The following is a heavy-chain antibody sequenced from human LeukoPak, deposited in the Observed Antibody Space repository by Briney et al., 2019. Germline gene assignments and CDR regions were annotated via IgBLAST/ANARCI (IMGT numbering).Heavy chain of an antibody. J-gene: IGHJ5*02. CDR1: GYTFTSYD. Sequence: ASVKVSCKASGYTFTSYDINWVRQATGQGLEWMGWMNPNSGNTGYAQKFQGRVTMTRNTSISTAYMELSSLRSEDTAVYYCARGETVLRFLEWFQNIRNWFDPWGQGTLVTVSS. V-gene: IGHV1-8*01. CDR2: MNPNSGNT. D-gene: IGHD3-3*01. CDR3: ARGETVLRFLEWFQNIRNWFDP.